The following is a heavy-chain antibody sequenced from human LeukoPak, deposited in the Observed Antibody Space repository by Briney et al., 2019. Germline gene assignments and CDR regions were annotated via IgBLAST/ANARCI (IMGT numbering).Heavy chain of an antibody. V-gene: IGHV4-59*01. Sequence: PSETLSLTCTVSGGSISSYYWSWVRQPPGKGREWLGYIYYSVSTNSNPSLKSRVTISVDTSKNQFSLKLSSVTAADTAVCYCARGDRLRRLAFDIWGQGTMVTVSS. CDR1: GGSISSYY. CDR2: IYYSVST. D-gene: IGHD4-17*01. J-gene: IGHJ3*02. CDR3: ARGDRLRRLAFDI.